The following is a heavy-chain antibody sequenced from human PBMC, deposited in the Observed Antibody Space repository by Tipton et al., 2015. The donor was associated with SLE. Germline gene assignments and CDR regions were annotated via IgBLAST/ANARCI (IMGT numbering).Heavy chain of an antibody. CDR2: IYTSGST. D-gene: IGHD6-19*01. CDR3: ARDHPVAGPFDY. Sequence: GLVKPSETLSLTCTVSGGSISNHHWSWIRQSAGYRLEWIGRIYTSGSTNYNPSLKSRVTMSVDTSKNQFSLKLSSVTAADTAVYYCARDHPVAGPFDYWGQGTLVTVSS. CDR1: GGSISNHH. J-gene: IGHJ4*02. V-gene: IGHV4-4*07.